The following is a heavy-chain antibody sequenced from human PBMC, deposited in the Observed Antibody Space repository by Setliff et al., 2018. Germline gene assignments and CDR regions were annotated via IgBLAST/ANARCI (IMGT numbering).Heavy chain of an antibody. J-gene: IGHJ3*02. V-gene: IGHV5-51*01. CDR3: ASSSGSSSNDAFDI. Sequence: GESLKISCKGSGYRFSSHWIGWVRQMPGKGLEWMGIIYPGDSDTRYSPSFQGQVTISADKSISTAYLQWSSLKATDTAMYYCASSSGSSSNDAFDIWGQGTTVTVSS. CDR1: GYRFSSHW. CDR2: IYPGDSDT. D-gene: IGHD1-26*01.